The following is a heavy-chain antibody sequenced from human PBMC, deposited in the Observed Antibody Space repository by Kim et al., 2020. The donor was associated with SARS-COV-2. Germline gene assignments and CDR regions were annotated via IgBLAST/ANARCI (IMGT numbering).Heavy chain of an antibody. J-gene: IGHJ6*02. Sequence: SETLSLTCTVSGYSISSGYYWGWIRQPPGKGLEWIGSIYHSGSTYYNPSLKSRVTISVDTSKNQFSLKLSSVTAADTAVYYCARAWGIWFGELLVSGSDYGMDVWGQGTTVTVSS. CDR1: GYSISSGYY. CDR2: IYHSGST. D-gene: IGHD3-10*01. V-gene: IGHV4-38-2*02. CDR3: ARAWGIWFGELLVSGSDYGMDV.